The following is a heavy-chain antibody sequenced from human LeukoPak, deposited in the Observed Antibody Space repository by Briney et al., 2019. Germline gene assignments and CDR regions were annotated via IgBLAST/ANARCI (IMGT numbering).Heavy chain of an antibody. V-gene: IGHV1-2*02. CDR2: INPNSGGT. Sequence: ASVKVSCKASGYTFTSYYMHWVRQAPGQGLEWMGIINPNSGGTNYAQKFQGRVTMTRDTSISTAYMELSRLRSDDTAVYYCARDSGDEEYNWFDPWGQGTLVTVSS. J-gene: IGHJ5*02. D-gene: IGHD7-27*01. CDR1: GYTFTSYY. CDR3: ARDSGDEEYNWFDP.